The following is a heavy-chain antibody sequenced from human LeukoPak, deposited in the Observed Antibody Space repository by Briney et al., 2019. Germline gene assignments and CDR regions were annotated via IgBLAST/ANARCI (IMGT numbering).Heavy chain of an antibody. CDR2: IIPIFGTA. Sequence: EASVKVSCKASGGTFSSYAISWVRQAPGQGLEWMGGIIPIFGTANYAQKFQGRVTITADESTSTAYMELSSLRSEDTAVYYCARSDSGSYWIPFVDWGQGTLVTVSS. CDR3: ARSDSGSYWIPFVD. V-gene: IGHV1-69*13. J-gene: IGHJ4*02. CDR1: GGTFSSYA. D-gene: IGHD1-26*01.